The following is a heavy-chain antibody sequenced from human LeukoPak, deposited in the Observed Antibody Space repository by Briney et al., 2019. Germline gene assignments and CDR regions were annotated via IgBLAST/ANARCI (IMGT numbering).Heavy chain of an antibody. D-gene: IGHD2-2*01. CDR3: ARGHGVVPASDDPFDI. CDR2: ISSSSSTI. CDR1: GFTFSSYS. Sequence: GGSLRLSCAASGFTFSSYSMNWVRQAPGKGLEWISYISSSSSTIYYADSVKGRFTISRDNAKNSLYLQMNSLRAEDTAVYYCARGHGVVPASDDPFDIWGQGTMVTVSS. V-gene: IGHV3-48*01. J-gene: IGHJ3*02.